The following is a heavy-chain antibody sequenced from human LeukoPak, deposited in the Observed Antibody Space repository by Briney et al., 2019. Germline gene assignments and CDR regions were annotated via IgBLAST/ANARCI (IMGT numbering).Heavy chain of an antibody. D-gene: IGHD3-10*01. CDR1: GFTFNSYS. Sequence: GGSLRLSCAASGFTFNSYSMNWVRQAPGKGLEWVSSISSSSSYIYYADSVKGRFTISRDNAKNSLYLQMNSLRAEDTAVYYCARVLLWFGEPYFDYWGQGTLVTVSS. J-gene: IGHJ4*02. CDR3: ARVLLWFGEPYFDY. V-gene: IGHV3-21*01. CDR2: ISSSSSYI.